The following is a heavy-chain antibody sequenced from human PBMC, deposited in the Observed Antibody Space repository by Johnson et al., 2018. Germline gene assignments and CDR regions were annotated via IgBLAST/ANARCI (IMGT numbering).Heavy chain of an antibody. Sequence: QVQLVESGAEVKKPGASXKVSCKASGYTFTSYDINWVRQATGQGLEWMGWMNPNSGNTGYAQKFQGRVTMTRNTSISTAYMELSSLKSDDTAVYYCARVGGGYCSGGSCDDNWFDPWGQGTLVTVSS. CDR1: GYTFTSYD. D-gene: IGHD2-15*01. CDR2: MNPNSGNT. V-gene: IGHV1-8*01. CDR3: ARVGGGYCSGGSCDDNWFDP. J-gene: IGHJ5*02.